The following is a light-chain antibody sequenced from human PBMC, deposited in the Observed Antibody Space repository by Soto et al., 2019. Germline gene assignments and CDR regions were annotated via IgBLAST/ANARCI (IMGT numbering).Light chain of an antibody. CDR1: QSVGSNF. J-gene: IGKJ2*01. V-gene: IGKV3-20*01. CDR2: AAT. CDR3: QQYGNSYT. Sequence: EVVLTQSPGTLSLSPGERATLSCRASQSVGSNFVAWYQQKTGQPPSLLIYAATARATGVPDRFSGSGSGTDITPTISSLEHEYSAVYFCQQYGNSYTFGQGTRLELK.